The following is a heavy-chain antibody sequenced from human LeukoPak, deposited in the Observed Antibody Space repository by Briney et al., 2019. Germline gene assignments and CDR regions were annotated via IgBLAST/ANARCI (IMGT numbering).Heavy chain of an antibody. CDR2: IIPIFGTA. J-gene: IGHJ3*02. D-gene: IGHD5-18*01. CDR3: ARGRGYSYMDAFDI. Sequence: RASVKVSCKASGGTFSSYAISWVRQAPGQGLEWMGGIIPIFGTANYAQKFQDRVTITADESTSTAYMELSSLRSEDTAVYYCARGRGYSYMDAFDIWGQGTMVTVSS. V-gene: IGHV1-69*13. CDR1: GGTFSSYA.